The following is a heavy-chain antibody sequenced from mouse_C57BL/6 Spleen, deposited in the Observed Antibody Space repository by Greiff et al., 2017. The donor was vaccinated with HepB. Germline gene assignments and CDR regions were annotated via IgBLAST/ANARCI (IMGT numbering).Heavy chain of an antibody. D-gene: IGHD4-1*02. J-gene: IGHJ2*01. CDR3: AAGVQLYFDY. CDR1: GYTFTDYY. V-gene: IGHV1-26*01. Sequence: EVQLQQSGPELVKPGASVKISCKASGYTFTDYYMNWVKQSHGKSLEWIGDINPNNGGTSYNQKFKGKATLTVDKSSSTAYMELRSLTSEDSAVYYCAAGVQLYFDYWGQGTTLTVSS. CDR2: INPNNGGT.